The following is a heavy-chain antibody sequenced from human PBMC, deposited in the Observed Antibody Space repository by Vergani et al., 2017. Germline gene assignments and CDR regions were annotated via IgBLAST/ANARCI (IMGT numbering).Heavy chain of an antibody. CDR2: ISAYNGNT. D-gene: IGHD3-10*01. V-gene: IGHV1-18*04. CDR1: GYTFTSYG. J-gene: IGHJ6*02. CDR3: ASLHGSGSYYPLTPHYYGMDV. Sequence: QVQLVQSGAEVKKPGASVKVSCKASGYTFTSYGISWVRQAPGQGLEWMGWISAYNGNTNYAQKLQGRVTMTTDTSTSTAYMELRSLRSDDTAVYYCASLHGSGSYYPLTPHYYGMDVWGQGTTVTVSS.